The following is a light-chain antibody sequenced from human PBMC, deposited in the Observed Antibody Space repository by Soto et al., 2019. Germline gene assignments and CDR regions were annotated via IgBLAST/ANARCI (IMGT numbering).Light chain of an antibody. CDR1: SSNIGGGYD. Sequence: QSVLTQPPSVSGAPGQRVTISCTGSSSNIGGGYDVHWYQQLPGTAPKLLMYGNSNRPSGVPDRFSGSKSGTSASLAITGLQAEDEADYYCQSYASGLSGSVFGGGTKLTVL. J-gene: IGLJ2*01. V-gene: IGLV1-40*01. CDR2: GNS. CDR3: QSYASGLSGSV.